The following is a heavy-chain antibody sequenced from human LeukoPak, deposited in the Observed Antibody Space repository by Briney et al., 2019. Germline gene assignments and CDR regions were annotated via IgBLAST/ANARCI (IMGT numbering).Heavy chain of an antibody. Sequence: SLRLSCAASGFTFSSYAMSWVRQGAGEGLDWVSATSGMGQITYLEGSVKGRFTLSTNNSKNTLYLQMNGLRTEDTAVYYCAKGRSCTNGICYSWVPEIWGQGTMVTVSS. CDR2: TSGMGQIT. CDR3: AKGRSCTNGICYSWVPEI. V-gene: IGHV3-23*01. CDR1: GFTFSSYA. D-gene: IGHD2-8*01. J-gene: IGHJ3*02.